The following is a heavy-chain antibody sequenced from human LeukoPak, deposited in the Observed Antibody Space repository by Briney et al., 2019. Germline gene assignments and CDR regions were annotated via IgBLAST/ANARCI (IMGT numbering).Heavy chain of an antibody. CDR3: ARGAPGISAADY. D-gene: IGHD6-13*01. J-gene: IGHJ4*02. V-gene: IGHV3-11*06. CDR2: ISSSNTYT. Sequence: GGSLRLSCAASGXTFSDYYMSWIRQAPGKGLEWVSYISSSNTYTNYADSVKGRFTISRDNAKNSLYLQMNSLRAEDTAVYYCARGAPGISAADYWGQGTLVTVSS. CDR1: GXTFSDYY.